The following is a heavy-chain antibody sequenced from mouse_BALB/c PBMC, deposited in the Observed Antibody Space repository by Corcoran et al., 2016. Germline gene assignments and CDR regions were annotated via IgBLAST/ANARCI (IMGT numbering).Heavy chain of an antibody. Sequence: LVKTGASVKISCKASGYSFTDYYMHWVKQSHGKSLEWIGYISCYNGATSYNQKFKGKATFTVDTSSSTAYMQFNSLTSEDSAVYYCARGLLRYAMDYWGQGTSVTVSS. CDR3: ARGLLRYAMDY. V-gene: IGHV1S34*01. CDR1: GYSFTDYY. CDR2: ISCYNGAT. J-gene: IGHJ4*01. D-gene: IGHD2-3*01.